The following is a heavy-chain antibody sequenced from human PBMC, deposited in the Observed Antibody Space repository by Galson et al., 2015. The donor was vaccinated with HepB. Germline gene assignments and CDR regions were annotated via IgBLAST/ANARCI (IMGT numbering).Heavy chain of an antibody. V-gene: IGHV3-21*01. CDR2: ISSSSSYI. CDR3: ARGVTMVENWFDP. D-gene: IGHD3-10*01. J-gene: IGHJ5*02. CDR1: GFTFSSYS. Sequence: SLRLSCAASGFTFSSYSMNWVRQAPGKGLEWVSSISSSSSYIYYADSVKGRFTISRDNAKNSLYLQMNSLRAEDTAVYYCARGVTMVENWFDPWGQGTLVTVSS.